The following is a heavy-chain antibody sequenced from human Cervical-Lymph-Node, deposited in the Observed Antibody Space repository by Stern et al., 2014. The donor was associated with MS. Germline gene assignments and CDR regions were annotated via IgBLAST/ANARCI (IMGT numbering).Heavy chain of an antibody. J-gene: IGHJ4*02. V-gene: IGHV4-39*01. CDR2: IYYGGGT. CDR1: GGSISSSSYY. D-gene: IGHD3-10*01. CDR3: AGLITMVRGVITH. Sequence: QLQLQESGPGLVKPSETLSLTCTVSGGSISSSSYYWGWIRQPPGQGLEWIGSIYYGGGTYSTPSPKSRSTISVDTPKNHFPLKLSSVTAADTAVYYCAGLITMVRGVITHCGQGTLVTVSS.